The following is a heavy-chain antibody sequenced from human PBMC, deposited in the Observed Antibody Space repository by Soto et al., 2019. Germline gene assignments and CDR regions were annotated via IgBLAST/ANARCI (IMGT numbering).Heavy chain of an antibody. CDR3: AKGVAKNFYYYGSDV. CDR1: GFTFSTYA. Sequence: GGSLRLSFAASGFTFSTYALSWVRQAPGKGLEWVSAISGSGDSTYYADSVKGRFTISRDNSKNTLYLQMNSLRAEDTAIYYCAKGVAKNFYYYGSDVWGQGTTVTV. V-gene: IGHV3-23*01. CDR2: ISGSGDST. D-gene: IGHD3-3*01. J-gene: IGHJ6*02.